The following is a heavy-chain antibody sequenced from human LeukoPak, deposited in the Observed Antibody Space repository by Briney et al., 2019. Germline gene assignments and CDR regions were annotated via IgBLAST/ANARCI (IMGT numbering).Heavy chain of an antibody. J-gene: IGHJ4*02. CDR3: AREGASSWYYFDY. Sequence: GGSLRLSCAASAFTFSSYGMHLVRQAPGKGLEWVAVIWYDGSNKYYADSVKGRFTISRDNSKNTLYLQMNSLRAEDTAVYYCAREGASSWYYFDYWGQGTLVTVSS. CDR1: AFTFSSYG. D-gene: IGHD6-13*01. V-gene: IGHV3-33*01. CDR2: IWYDGSNK.